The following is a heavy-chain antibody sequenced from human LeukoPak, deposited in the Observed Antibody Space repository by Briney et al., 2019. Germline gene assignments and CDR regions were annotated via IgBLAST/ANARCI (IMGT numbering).Heavy chain of an antibody. CDR3: ARILGDYYDSSGSYFDY. CDR1: GFTFSSYG. CDR2: IWYDGSNK. V-gene: IGHV3-33*01. D-gene: IGHD3-22*01. J-gene: IGHJ4*02. Sequence: GGSLRLSCAASGFTFSSYGMHWVRQAPGKGLEWVAVIWYDGSNKYYEDSVKGRFTISRDNSKNTLYLQMNSLRAEDTAVYYCARILGDYYDSSGSYFDYWGQGTLVTVSS.